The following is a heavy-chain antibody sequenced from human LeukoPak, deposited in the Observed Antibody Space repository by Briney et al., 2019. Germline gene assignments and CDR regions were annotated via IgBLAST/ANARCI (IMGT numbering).Heavy chain of an antibody. V-gene: IGHV4-61*08. D-gene: IGHD2-21*01. CDR3: ARGSNSVAN. Sequence: SETLSLTCTVSGGSISSGGYYWSWIRQHPGKGLEWIGYIYYSGSTSYNPSLKSRVTISVDTSKNQFSLNLNSVTAADTAVYYCARGSNSVANWGQGTLVTVSS. CDR1: GGSISSGGYY. CDR2: IYYSGST. J-gene: IGHJ4*02.